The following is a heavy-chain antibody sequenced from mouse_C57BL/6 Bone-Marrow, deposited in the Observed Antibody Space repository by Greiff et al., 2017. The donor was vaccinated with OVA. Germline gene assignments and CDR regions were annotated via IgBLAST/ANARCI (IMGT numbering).Heavy chain of an antibody. Sequence: VHLVESGAELVKPGASVKLSCKASGYTFTEYTIHWVKQRSGQGLEWIGWFYPGSGSIKYNEKFKDKATLTADKSSSTVYMELSRLTSEDSAVYFCARHAKGSSAYYYGSSPYYAMDYWGQGTSVTVSS. D-gene: IGHD1-1*01. V-gene: IGHV1-62-2*01. CDR3: ARHAKGSSAYYYGSSPYYAMDY. J-gene: IGHJ4*01. CDR1: GYTFTEYT. CDR2: FYPGSGSI.